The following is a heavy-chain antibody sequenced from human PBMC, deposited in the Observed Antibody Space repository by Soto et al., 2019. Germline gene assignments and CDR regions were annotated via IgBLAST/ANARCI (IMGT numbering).Heavy chain of an antibody. V-gene: IGHV2-5*02. J-gene: IGHJ4*02. CDR1: GFSLSTSGVG. CDR2: IYWDDDK. Sequence: QITLKESGPTLVKPTQTLTLTCTFSGFSLSTSGVGVGWIRQPPGKALEWLALIYWDDDKRYSPSLKSRLTITKDTSKNQVVLTMTNLDPVDTATYYCAHTPSMVRGVTSWGQGTLVTVSS. D-gene: IGHD3-10*01. CDR3: AHTPSMVRGVTS.